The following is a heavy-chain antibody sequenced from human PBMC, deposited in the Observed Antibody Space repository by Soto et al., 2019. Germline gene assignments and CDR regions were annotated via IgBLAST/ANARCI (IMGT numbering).Heavy chain of an antibody. Sequence: QVQLRESGPGLVKPSETLSLTCNVSGGPISGYYWNWVRQPAGKGLEWIGRIYSAGTTDLNPSLKSRVIMSVDTSSNQFSLKLLSVTAADTAVYYCAANWRGVYEGLFDLWGKGTTVTVSS. CDR2: IYSAGTT. V-gene: IGHV4-4*07. D-gene: IGHD6-13*01. CDR3: AANWRGVYEGLFDL. J-gene: IGHJ3*01. CDR1: GGPISGYY.